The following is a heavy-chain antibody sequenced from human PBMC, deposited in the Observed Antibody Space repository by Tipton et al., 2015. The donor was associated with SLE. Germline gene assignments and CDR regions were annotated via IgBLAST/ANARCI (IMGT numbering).Heavy chain of an antibody. CDR1: GGSISSSSYY. J-gene: IGHJ5*02. V-gene: IGHV4-39*07. CDR3: ARDSPHYSNYVSWFDP. D-gene: IGHD4-11*01. Sequence: LRLSCTVSGGSISSSSYYWGWIRQPPGKGLEWIGSIYYSGSTYYNPSLKSRVTISVDTSKNQFSLKLSSVTAADTAVYYCARDSPHYSNYVSWFDPWGQGTLVTVSS. CDR2: IYYSGST.